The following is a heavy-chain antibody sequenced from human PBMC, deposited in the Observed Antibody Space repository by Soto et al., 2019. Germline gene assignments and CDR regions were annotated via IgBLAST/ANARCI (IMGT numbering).Heavy chain of an antibody. Sequence: QPGGSLRLSCAASGFTFSSYEMNWVRQAPGKGLEWVSYISSSGSTIYYADSVKGRFTISRDNAKNSLYLQMNSLRAEDTAVYYCARDLYSSSPFDYWGQGTLVTVSS. CDR2: ISSSGSTI. V-gene: IGHV3-48*03. CDR3: ARDLYSSSPFDY. J-gene: IGHJ4*02. D-gene: IGHD6-6*01. CDR1: GFTFSSYE.